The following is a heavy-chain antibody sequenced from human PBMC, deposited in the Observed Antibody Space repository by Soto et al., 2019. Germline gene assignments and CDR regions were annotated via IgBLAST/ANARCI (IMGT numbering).Heavy chain of an antibody. D-gene: IGHD1-26*01. CDR2: ISYDGSNT. J-gene: IGHJ4*02. CDR1: GFTFSSHW. V-gene: IGHV3-30*18. Sequence: GGALRLSWVASGFTFSSHWMHLGRPAPGQGVGGVAIISYDGSNTYYADSVKGRFTISRDNSKNTLYLQMNSLRAEDTSVYYCAKEGGLSGSYYISSSYYFDYWGQGTLVTVSS. CDR3: AKEGGLSGSYYISSSYYFDY.